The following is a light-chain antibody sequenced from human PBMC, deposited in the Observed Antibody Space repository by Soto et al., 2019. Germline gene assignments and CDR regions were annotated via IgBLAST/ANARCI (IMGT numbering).Light chain of an antibody. CDR1: SSDVGGYNY. J-gene: IGLJ2*01. V-gene: IGLV2-14*03. CDR3: SSYTSRSALV. Sequence: QSALTQPASVSGSPGQSITFSCTGTSSDVGGYNYVSWYQHHPGKAPKLMIYDVSNRPSGVSLRFSGSKSGNTASLTISVLQAEDEADYYCSSYTSRSALVFGGGTKLTVL. CDR2: DVS.